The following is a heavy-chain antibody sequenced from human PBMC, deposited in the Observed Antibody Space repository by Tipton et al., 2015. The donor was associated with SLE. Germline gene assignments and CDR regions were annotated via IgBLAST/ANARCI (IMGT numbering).Heavy chain of an antibody. V-gene: IGHV4-31*03. CDR2: IYYSGST. CDR1: GGSISSGGYY. J-gene: IGHJ6*02. Sequence: TLSLTCTVSGGSISSGGYYWSWIRQHPGQGLEWIGYIYYSGSTYYNPSLKSRVTISVDTSKNQFSLKLSSVTAADTAVYYCARAAGSDYYGMDVWGQGTTVTVSS. D-gene: IGHD6-19*01. CDR3: ARAAGSDYYGMDV.